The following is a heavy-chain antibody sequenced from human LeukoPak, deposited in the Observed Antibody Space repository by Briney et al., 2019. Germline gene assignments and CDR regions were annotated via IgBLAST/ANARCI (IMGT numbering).Heavy chain of an antibody. D-gene: IGHD6-19*01. CDR2: IKQDGSEK. J-gene: IGHJ4*02. CDR1: GFTFSSYW. Sequence: GGSLRLSCAASGFTFSSYWMSWVRQAPGKGLEWVANIKQDGSEKYYVDSVKGRFTISRDNAKNSLYLQMNSLRAEDTAVYYCARTVYSSGWDFDYWGQGTLVTVSS. V-gene: IGHV3-7*01. CDR3: ARTVYSSGWDFDY.